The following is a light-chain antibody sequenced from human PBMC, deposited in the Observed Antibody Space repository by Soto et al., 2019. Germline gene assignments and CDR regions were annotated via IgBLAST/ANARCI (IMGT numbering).Light chain of an antibody. V-gene: IGKV3-11*01. CDR1: QSVDSY. Sequence: EIVLTQSPASLSFSPGERCTRACRASQSVDSYLVWYQQKPGQAPRLLIFGASNRATGIPARFSGSGSGTDFTLTINSLEPDDFAVYYCQQRNNWPITFGQGTRLEI. J-gene: IGKJ5*01. CDR3: QQRNNWPIT. CDR2: GAS.